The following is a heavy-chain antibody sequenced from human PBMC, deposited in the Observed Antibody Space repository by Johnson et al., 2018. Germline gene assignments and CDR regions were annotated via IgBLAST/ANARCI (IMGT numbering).Heavy chain of an antibody. CDR3: ARDRSYGDALDV. D-gene: IGHD4-17*01. CDR1: GFTFDDYA. V-gene: IGHV3-9*01. CDR2: ISWNSGSI. J-gene: IGHJ3*01. Sequence: VQLVQSGGGLVQPGRSLRLSCAASGFTFDDYAMHWVRQAPGKGLEWVSGISWNSGSIGYADSVKGRFTISRDNAKNSLYLQMNSLSAEDTAVYYCARDRSYGDALDVWGQGTMVTVSS.